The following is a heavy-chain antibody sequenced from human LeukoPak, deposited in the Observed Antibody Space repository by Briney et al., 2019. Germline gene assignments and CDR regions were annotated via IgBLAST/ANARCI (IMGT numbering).Heavy chain of an antibody. V-gene: IGHV4-34*01. Sequence: SETLSLTCAVYGGSFSGYYWSWIRQPPGKGLEWIGEINHSGSTNYNPSLKSRVTISVDPSKNPFSLKLSSVTAADTAVYYCARPRGLRWSYFDYWGQGTLVTVSS. CDR1: GGSFSGYY. CDR2: INHSGST. CDR3: ARPRGLRWSYFDY. D-gene: IGHD4-23*01. J-gene: IGHJ4*02.